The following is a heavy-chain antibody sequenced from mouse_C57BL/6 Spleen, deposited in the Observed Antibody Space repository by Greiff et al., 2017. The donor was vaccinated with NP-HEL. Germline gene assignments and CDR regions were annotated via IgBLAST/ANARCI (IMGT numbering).Heavy chain of an antibody. Sequence: EVQLQQSGPELVKPGASVKISCKASGYTFTDYYMNWVKQSHGKSLEWIGDINPNNGGTSYNQKFKGKATLTVDKSSSTAYMELRSLTSEDSAVYYCARPYYYGSIYYYAMDYWGQGTSVTVSS. D-gene: IGHD1-1*01. CDR2: INPNNGGT. J-gene: IGHJ4*01. CDR3: ARPYYYGSIYYYAMDY. CDR1: GYTFTDYY. V-gene: IGHV1-26*01.